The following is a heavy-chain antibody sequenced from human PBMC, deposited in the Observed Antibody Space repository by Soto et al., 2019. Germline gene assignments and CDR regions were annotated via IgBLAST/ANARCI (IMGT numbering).Heavy chain of an antibody. V-gene: IGHV4-39*01. CDR2: IYYSGST. D-gene: IGHD4-17*01. CDR1: GGSISSSSYY. CDR3: ASGLDGDYYYYYGMDV. J-gene: IGHJ6*02. Sequence: PSETLSLTCTVSGGSISSSSYYWGWIRQPPGKGLEWIGSIYYSGSTYYNPSLKSRVTISVDTSKNQFSLKLSSVTAADTAVYYCASGLDGDYYYYYGMDVWGQGTTVT.